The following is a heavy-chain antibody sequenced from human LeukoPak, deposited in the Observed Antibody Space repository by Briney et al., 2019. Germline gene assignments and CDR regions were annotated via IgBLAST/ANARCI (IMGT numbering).Heavy chain of an antibody. CDR1: GFTFSDYY. D-gene: IGHD3-16*01. J-gene: IGHJ5*02. Sequence: GGSLRLSCTASGFTFSDYYMAWIRQAPGKGLEWLSYISTGGDITSYVDSVKGRFTISRDSAKKSVYLQIDSLRAEDTAMYYCARDRQFRLHDPWGQGILVTVSS. CDR2: ISTGGDIT. V-gene: IGHV3-11*01. CDR3: ARDRQFRLHDP.